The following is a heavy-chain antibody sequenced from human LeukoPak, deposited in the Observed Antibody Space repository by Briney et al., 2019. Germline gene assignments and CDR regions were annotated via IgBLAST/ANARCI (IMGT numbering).Heavy chain of an antibody. J-gene: IGHJ5*02. D-gene: IGHD2-8*01. Sequence: KAGGSLRLSCAASGFTFSSYSMNWVRQAPGKGLEWVSSISSSSSYIYYADSVKGRFPISRDNANNSLYLQMNSMRAEDTAVYYCARAVLMVYGNWFDPWGQGTLVTVSS. CDR3: ARAVLMVYGNWFDP. CDR2: ISSSSSYI. V-gene: IGHV3-21*04. CDR1: GFTFSSYS.